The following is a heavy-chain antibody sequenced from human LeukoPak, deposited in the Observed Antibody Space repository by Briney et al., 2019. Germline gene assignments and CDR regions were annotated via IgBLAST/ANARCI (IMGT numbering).Heavy chain of an antibody. D-gene: IGHD3-9*01. CDR1: GGTFSSYA. V-gene: IGHV1-69*01. CDR3: ARALSFDWLLDDAFDI. J-gene: IGHJ3*02. CDR2: IIPIFGTA. Sequence: ASVKVSCKASGGTFSSYAISWVRQAPGQGLEWMGWIIPIFGTANYAQKFQGRVTITADESTSTAYMELSSLRSEDTAVYYCARALSFDWLLDDAFDIWGQGTMVTVSS.